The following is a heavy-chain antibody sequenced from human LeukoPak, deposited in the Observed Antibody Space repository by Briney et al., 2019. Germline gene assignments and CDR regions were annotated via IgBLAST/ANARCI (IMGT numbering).Heavy chain of an antibody. D-gene: IGHD6-13*01. CDR1: GFTFSSYA. Sequence: GGSLRLSCAASGFTFSSYAMHWVRQAPGKGLEWVAVISYDGSNKYYADSVKGRFTISRDNSKNTLYLQMNSLRAEDTAVYYCARVLWQLGDFDYWGQGTLVTVSS. CDR2: ISYDGSNK. J-gene: IGHJ4*02. CDR3: ARVLWQLGDFDY. V-gene: IGHV3-30-3*01.